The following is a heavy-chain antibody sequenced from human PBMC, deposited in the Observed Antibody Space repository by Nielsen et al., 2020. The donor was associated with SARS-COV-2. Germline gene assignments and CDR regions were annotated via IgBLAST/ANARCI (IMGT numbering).Heavy chain of an antibody. CDR2: INPSGGST. D-gene: IGHD6-25*01. J-gene: IGHJ4*02. CDR1: GYTFTSYY. Sequence: SVKVSCKASGYTFTSYYMHWVRQAPGKGLEWMGIINPSGGSTSYAQKFQGRITMARDTSTSTVYMELSSLRSEDTAVYYCARDTGGIAADWGQGTLVTVSS. CDR3: ARDTGGIAAD. V-gene: IGHV1-46*01.